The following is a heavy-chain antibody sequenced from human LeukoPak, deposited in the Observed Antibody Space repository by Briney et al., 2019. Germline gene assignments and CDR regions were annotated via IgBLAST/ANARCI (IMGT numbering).Heavy chain of an antibody. V-gene: IGHV1-2*02. CDR2: INPNSGGT. J-gene: IGHJ4*02. D-gene: IGHD2-2*02. CDR1: GYTFTGYY. CDR3: ARDPCNSTSCYNLDY. Sequence: ASVKVSCKASGYTFTGYYMHWVRQAPGQGLEWMGWINPNSGGTNYAQKFQGRVTMTRDTSISTAYMELSRLRSDDTAVYYCARDPCNSTSCYNLDYWGQGTLVTVSS.